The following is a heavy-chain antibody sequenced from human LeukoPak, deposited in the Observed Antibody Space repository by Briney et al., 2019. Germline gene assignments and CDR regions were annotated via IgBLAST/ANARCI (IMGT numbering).Heavy chain of an antibody. Sequence: PGRSLRLSCTASGFTFSSYWMSWVRQAPGKGLEWVANIKQDGSEKYYVDSVKGRFTISRDNAKNSLYLQMNSLRAEDTAVYYCAREGSSVSDAFDIWGQGTMVTVSS. V-gene: IGHV3-7*01. D-gene: IGHD6-19*01. CDR2: IKQDGSEK. CDR3: AREGSSVSDAFDI. CDR1: GFTFSSYW. J-gene: IGHJ3*02.